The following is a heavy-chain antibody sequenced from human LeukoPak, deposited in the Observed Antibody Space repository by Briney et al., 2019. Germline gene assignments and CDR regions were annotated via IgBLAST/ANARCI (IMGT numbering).Heavy chain of an antibody. D-gene: IGHD3-3*01. CDR3: ARAPQDDFWSGYYFDY. J-gene: IGHJ4*02. V-gene: IGHV1-69*05. CDR2: TIPIFGTA. Sequence: SVKVSCKASGGTFSSYAISWVRQAPGQGLEWMGGTIPIFGTANYAQKFQGRVTITTDESTSTAYMELSSLRSEDTAVYYCARAPQDDFWSGYYFDYWGQGTLVTVSS. CDR1: GGTFSSYA.